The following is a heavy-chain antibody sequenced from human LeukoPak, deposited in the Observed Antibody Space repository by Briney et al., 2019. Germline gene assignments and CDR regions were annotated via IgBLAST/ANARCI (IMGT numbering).Heavy chain of an antibody. CDR3: ARGHKGLEV. V-gene: IGHV4-59*01. CDR2: VHYSGTI. CDR1: GASITTYY. J-gene: IGHJ6*02. Sequence: SETLSLTCSVSGASITTYYWSWIRQPPGKGLEWIGYVHYSGTIDYNPSLMSRVTISVDTSNNQFSLRLSSVTAADMAVYFCARGHKGLEVWGQGATVTVSS.